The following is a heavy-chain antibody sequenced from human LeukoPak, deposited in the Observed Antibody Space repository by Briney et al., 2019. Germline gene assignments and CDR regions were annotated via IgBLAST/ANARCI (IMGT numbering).Heavy chain of an antibody. V-gene: IGHV4-59*12. D-gene: IGHD3-22*01. CDR1: GGSISSYY. J-gene: IGHJ6*02. CDR2: IYYSGST. CDR3: ARANYYDSSGYVKLDYYYYYGMDV. Sequence: PSETLSLTCTVSGGSISSYYWSWIRQPPGKGLEWIGYIYYSGSTNYNPSLKSRVTISVDTSKNQFSLKLSSVTAADTAVYYCARANYYDSSGYVKLDYYYYYGMDVWGQGTTVTVSS.